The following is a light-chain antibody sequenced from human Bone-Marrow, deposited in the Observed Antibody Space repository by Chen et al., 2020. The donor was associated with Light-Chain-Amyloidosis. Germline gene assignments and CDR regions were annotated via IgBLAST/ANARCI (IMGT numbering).Light chain of an antibody. CDR2: DVT. Sequence: QSALTQPRSVSWSPGQSVTISCTGTSSDVGGYNYVSWYQQHPGKAPKLMIYDVTKRPSGVPDRFSGSKSGNTASLTISGLQAEDEADYYCCSYAGSNSFVFGTGTKVTVL. J-gene: IGLJ1*01. V-gene: IGLV2-11*01. CDR1: SSDVGGYNY. CDR3: CSYAGSNSFV.